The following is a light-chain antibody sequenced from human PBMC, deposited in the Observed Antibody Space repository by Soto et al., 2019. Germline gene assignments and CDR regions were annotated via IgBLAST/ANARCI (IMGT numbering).Light chain of an antibody. CDR2: DVS. J-gene: IGLJ1*01. CDR1: SSDIGDSNY. CDR3: TSYRCTITPYV. V-gene: IGLV2-14*03. Sequence: QSALTQPASVSGSPGQSITISCTGTSSDIGDSNYVSWYQQHPGKAPKLVIYDVSNRPSGVSNRFSGSKSANTASLTISGLQAEDEVDYSSTSYRCTITPYVFRPGTKVPVL.